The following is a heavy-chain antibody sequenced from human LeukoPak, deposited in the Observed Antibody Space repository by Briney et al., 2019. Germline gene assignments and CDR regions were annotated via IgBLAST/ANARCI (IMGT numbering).Heavy chain of an antibody. J-gene: IGHJ5*02. CDR2: MNPNSGGT. CDR1: GYTFTTYD. Sequence: ASVKVSCKASGYTFTTYDINWVRQATGQGLEWMGWMNPNSGGTNYAQKFQGRVTMTRDTSISTAYMELSSLRSEDTAVYYCARDRGDYGEGNWFDPWGQGTLVTVSS. CDR3: ARDRGDYGEGNWFDP. D-gene: IGHD4-17*01. V-gene: IGHV1-8*01.